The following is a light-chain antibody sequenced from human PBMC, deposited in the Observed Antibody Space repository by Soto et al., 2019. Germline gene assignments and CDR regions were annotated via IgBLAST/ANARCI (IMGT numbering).Light chain of an antibody. CDR1: AGTVTSDGY. V-gene: IGLV7-43*01. CDR2: GTS. J-gene: IGLJ2*01. CDR3: LLYCGGARV. Sequence: QSVVTQEPSLTVSPGGTVTLTCASSAGTVTSDGYPNWFQQKPGQSPRSLIFGTSNRHPWTPARFSASPLGGKAALPVSGVQPEDGAEYYCLLYCGGARVFCGGTKLTVL.